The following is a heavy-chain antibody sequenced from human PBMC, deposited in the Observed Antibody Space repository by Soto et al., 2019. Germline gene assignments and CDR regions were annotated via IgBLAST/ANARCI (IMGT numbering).Heavy chain of an antibody. CDR1: GGSFSSISNHY. CDR2: FSYSGST. CDR3: SRGLFSGSQYSGGWYYFDS. J-gene: IGHJ4*02. D-gene: IGHD1-26*01. V-gene: IGHV4-61*01. Sequence: SETLSLTCTFSGGSFSSISNHYCSWIRQPPGKGLDWIGYFSYSGSTCYFPSFKIRFIILVDTSQNQVSLEMTSVTAADTAVYYFSRGLFSGSQYSGGWYYFDSWGQGTMVTVSS.